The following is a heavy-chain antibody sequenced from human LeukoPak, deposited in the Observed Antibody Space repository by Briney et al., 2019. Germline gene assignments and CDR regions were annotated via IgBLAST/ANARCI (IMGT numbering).Heavy chain of an antibody. CDR2: IYYSEST. D-gene: IGHD5-18*01. J-gene: IGHJ6*04. CDR3: ARGGYSYGVNYYYGVDV. V-gene: IGHV4-59*01. CDR1: GGSISSYY. Sequence: SETLSLTCTVSGGSISSYYWSWIRQPPGKGLEWIGYIYYSESTNYNPSLKSRVTISVDTSKNQFSLKLSSVIAADTAVYYCARGGYSYGVNYYYGVDVWGKGTTVTVSS.